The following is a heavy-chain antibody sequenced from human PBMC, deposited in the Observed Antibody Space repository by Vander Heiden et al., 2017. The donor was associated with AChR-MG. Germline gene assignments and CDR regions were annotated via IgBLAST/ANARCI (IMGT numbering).Heavy chain of an antibody. Sequence: QLQLPESGPGLAKPSQTPSPTCAVPGLLISSGAYSWSWIRQPPGKGLEWIGYIYHSGSTSYNPSLRSRVTISVDRSKSQFSLKLSSVTAADTAVYYCARVGQLVRGYYYYYLDVWGKGTTVTVSS. V-gene: IGHV4-30-2*01. CDR1: GLLISSGAYS. J-gene: IGHJ6*03. CDR2: IYHSGST. D-gene: IGHD6-6*01. CDR3: ARVGQLVRGYYYYYLDV.